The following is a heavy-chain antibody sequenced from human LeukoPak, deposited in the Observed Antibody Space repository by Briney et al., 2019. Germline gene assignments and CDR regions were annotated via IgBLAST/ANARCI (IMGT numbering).Heavy chain of an antibody. J-gene: IGHJ4*02. CDR2: MNQDGSAK. CDR1: GFTFSTYW. CDR3: ARSRGDYERGYFDY. Sequence: GGSLRLSCAASGFTFSTYWMSWVRQAPRKGLEWVANMNQDGSAKYYVDSVKGRFTISRDNAKSSLYLQMNSLRAEDTAFYYCARSRGDYERGYFDYWGQGTLVTVSS. D-gene: IGHD4-17*01. V-gene: IGHV3-7*01.